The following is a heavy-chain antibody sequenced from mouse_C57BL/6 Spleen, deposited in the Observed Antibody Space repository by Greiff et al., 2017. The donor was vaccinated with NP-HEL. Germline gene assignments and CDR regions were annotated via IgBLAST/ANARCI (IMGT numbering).Heavy chain of an antibody. D-gene: IGHD2-4*01. Sequence: EVKLMESGGGLVKPGGSLKLSCAASGFTFSSYAMSWVRQTPEKRLEWVATISDGGSYTYYPDNVKGRFTIPRDNAKNNLYLQMSHLKSEDTAMYYGGRGAWDYDKGDFDDWGQGTTLTVSS. V-gene: IGHV5-4*03. J-gene: IGHJ2*01. CDR2: ISDGGSYT. CDR1: GFTFSSYA. CDR3: GRGAWDYDKGDFDD.